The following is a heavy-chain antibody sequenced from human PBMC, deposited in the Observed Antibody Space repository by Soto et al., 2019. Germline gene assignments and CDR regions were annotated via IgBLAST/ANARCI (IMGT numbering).Heavy chain of an antibody. V-gene: IGHV3-33*01. Sequence: QVQLVESGGGVVQPGRSLRLSCAASGFTFSSYGMHWVRQAPGKGLEWVAVIWYDGSNKYYADSVKGRFTISRDNSKNTRYMQMNSLRAEDTAVYYCAREDAAGKVMDVWGQGTTVTVSS. CDR1: GFTFSSYG. D-gene: IGHD6-13*01. CDR2: IWYDGSNK. CDR3: AREDAAGKVMDV. J-gene: IGHJ6*02.